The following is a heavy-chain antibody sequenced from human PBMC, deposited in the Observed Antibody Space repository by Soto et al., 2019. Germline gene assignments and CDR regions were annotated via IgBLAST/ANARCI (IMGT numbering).Heavy chain of an antibody. CDR2: INLRGGTT. CDR1: GYNFNQYY. CDR3: ARGPDDSDVPRWDH. V-gene: IGHV1-46*02. J-gene: IGHJ4*02. D-gene: IGHD4-17*01. Sequence: QVQLVQSGLEVRKPGASVRLSCATSGYNFNQYYIHWVRQAPGQGLEWMGIINLRGGTTEYAHKFRGRVTVTGDTSTRTAYMELSSLRSEDTAVYFCARGPDDSDVPRWDHWGQGTLITVSS.